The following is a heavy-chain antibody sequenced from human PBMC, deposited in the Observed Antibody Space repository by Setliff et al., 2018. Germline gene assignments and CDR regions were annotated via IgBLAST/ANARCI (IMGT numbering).Heavy chain of an antibody. CDR3: ARQGCSSTSCHSIDY. Sequence: GESLKISCKASGYSFTTYWIAWVRQMPGKGLEWMGVIYPGNSNTRYSPPFQGQVTSSADKAINTAYLQWNSLQASDTDMYYCARQGCSSTSCHSIDYWGQGTLVTVSS. CDR2: IYPGNSNT. J-gene: IGHJ4*02. D-gene: IGHD2-2*01. V-gene: IGHV5-51*01. CDR1: GYSFTTYW.